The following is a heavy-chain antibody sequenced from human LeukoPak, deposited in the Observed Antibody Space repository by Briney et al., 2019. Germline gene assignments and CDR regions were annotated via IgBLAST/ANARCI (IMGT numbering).Heavy chain of an antibody. CDR1: GYTFTSHG. D-gene: IGHD2-2*02. CDR2: ISAYNGNT. Sequence: ASVKVSCKASGYTFTSHGISWVRQAPGQGLEWMGWISAYNGNTNYAQKLQGRVTMTTDTSTSTAYMELRSLRSDDTAVYYCARDRVVPAAIRGNWFDPWGQGTLVTVSS. CDR3: ARDRVVPAAIRGNWFDP. V-gene: IGHV1-18*01. J-gene: IGHJ5*02.